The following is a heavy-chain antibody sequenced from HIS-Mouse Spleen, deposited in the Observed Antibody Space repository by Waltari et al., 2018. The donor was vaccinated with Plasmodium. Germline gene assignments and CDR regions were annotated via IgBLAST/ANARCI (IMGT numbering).Heavy chain of an antibody. D-gene: IGHD6-13*01. CDR1: GFTVRSHY. Sequence: EVQLVETGGGLIQPGGSLRLSCAASGFTVRSHYMSWVRQAPGKGLEWVSVIYSGGSTYYADSVKGRFTISRDNSKNTLYLQMNSLRAEDTAVYYCARGNSGYSSSWYLFDYWGQGTLVTVSS. CDR2: IYSGGST. J-gene: IGHJ4*02. CDR3: ARGNSGYSSSWYLFDY. V-gene: IGHV3-53*02.